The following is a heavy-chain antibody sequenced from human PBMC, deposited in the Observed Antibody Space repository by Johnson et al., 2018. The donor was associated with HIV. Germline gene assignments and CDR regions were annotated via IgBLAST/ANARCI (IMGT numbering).Heavy chain of an antibody. J-gene: IGHJ3*01. CDR1: GFTFSTYG. CDR3: ARAYSDISGYYPHAFHV. Sequence: QVQLVESGGGVVQPGGSLRLSCAASGFTFSTYGMHWVRQAPGKGLEWVAFIRYDGTNKYYAGSVKGRFTISRDNSKNMLYLQMNSLRDEDTALYFCARAYSDISGYYPHAFHVWGQGTVVIVSS. D-gene: IGHD3-22*01. CDR2: IRYDGTNK. V-gene: IGHV3-30*02.